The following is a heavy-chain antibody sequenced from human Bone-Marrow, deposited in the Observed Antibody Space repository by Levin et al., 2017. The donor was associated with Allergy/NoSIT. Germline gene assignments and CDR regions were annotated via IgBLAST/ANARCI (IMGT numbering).Heavy chain of an antibody. V-gene: IGHV3-30*03. CDR3: ARDVAAVTVFANFFQY. D-gene: IGHD6-19*01. J-gene: IGHJ4*02. Sequence: SLKISCGASGFSFNDYGIHWVRQAPGKGLEWVSFLSPSFLPPSSFSSFQGRFIISRDNSQNTVYLQMNILRADDTAVYYCARDVAAVTVFANFFQYWGQGTLVTVSS. CDR2: LSPSFLPP. CDR1: GFSFNDYG.